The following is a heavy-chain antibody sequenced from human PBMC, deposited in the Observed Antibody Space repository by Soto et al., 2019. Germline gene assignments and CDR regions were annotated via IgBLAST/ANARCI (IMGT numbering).Heavy chain of an antibody. J-gene: IGHJ3*02. D-gene: IGHD3-22*01. CDR1: GGTFSSYT. CDR3: ARDLWYYYDSSGRGAFDI. V-gene: IGHV1-69*08. Sequence: QVQLVQSGAEVKKPGSSVKVSCKASGGTFSSYTISWVRQAPGQGLEWMGRIIPILGIANYAQKFQGRVTITADKSTSTAYIELSSLRSEDTAVYYCARDLWYYYDSSGRGAFDIRGQGTMVTVSS. CDR2: IIPILGIA.